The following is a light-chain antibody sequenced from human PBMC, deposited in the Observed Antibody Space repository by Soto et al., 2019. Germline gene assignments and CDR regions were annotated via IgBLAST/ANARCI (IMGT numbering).Light chain of an antibody. CDR3: QQSLSTPLT. V-gene: IGKV1-39*01. Sequence: DIQMTQSPSSQSASVGDRVTITRRASQIISRYLNWYRQKPGRAPELLIYAASSLQSGVPSRFSGSGSGTDYTLTISSLEPEDFATYYCQQSLSTPLTFGQGTKVEIK. CDR1: QIISRY. J-gene: IGKJ1*01. CDR2: AAS.